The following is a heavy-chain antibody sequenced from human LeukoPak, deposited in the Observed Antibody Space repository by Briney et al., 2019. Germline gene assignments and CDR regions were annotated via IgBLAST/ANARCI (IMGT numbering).Heavy chain of an antibody. J-gene: IGHJ4*02. CDR1: GFTFSDYA. CDR2: ISGSGSNT. Sequence: GGSLRLSCAASGFTFSDYAMTWARQAPGKGLEWVLAISGSGSNTYYADSAKGRFTISRDNTKNTLSLQMNSLRAEDTAIYYCARDVRILGLIDYWGQGTLVTVSS. D-gene: IGHD1-26*01. V-gene: IGHV3-23*01. CDR3: ARDVRILGLIDY.